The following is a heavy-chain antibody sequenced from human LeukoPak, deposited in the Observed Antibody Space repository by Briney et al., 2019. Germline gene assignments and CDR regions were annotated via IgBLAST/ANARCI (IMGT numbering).Heavy chain of an antibody. CDR2: IYYSGST. J-gene: IGHJ6*03. CDR3: AREVCYYDSSGYYPQDYYYYYMDV. D-gene: IGHD3-22*01. V-gene: IGHV4-39*07. CDR1: GGSISSSSYY. Sequence: PSETLSLTCTVSGGSISSSSYYWGWIRQPPGKGLERIGSIYYSGSTYNNQSIKSRITISVDASKNQFSLKLSSVTAADTAVYYCAREVCYYDSSGYYPQDYYYYYMDVWGKGTTVTVSS.